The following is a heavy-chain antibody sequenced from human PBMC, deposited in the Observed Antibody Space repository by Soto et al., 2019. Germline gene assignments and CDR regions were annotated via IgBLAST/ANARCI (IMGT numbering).Heavy chain of an antibody. CDR3: ARHTAKSPSETITIFGVVPYYYYYYMDV. CDR2: IYYSGST. CDR1: GGSISSSSYY. J-gene: IGHJ6*03. D-gene: IGHD3-3*01. Sequence: PSETLSLTCTVSGGSISSSSYYWGWIRQPPGKGLERIGSIYYSGSTYYNPSLKSRVTISVDTSKNQFSLKLSSVTAADTAVYYCARHTAKSPSETITIFGVVPYYYYYYMDVWGKGTTVTVSS. V-gene: IGHV4-39*01.